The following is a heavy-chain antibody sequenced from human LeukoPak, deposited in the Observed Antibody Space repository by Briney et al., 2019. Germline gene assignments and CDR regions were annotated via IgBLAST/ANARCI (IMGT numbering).Heavy chain of an antibody. V-gene: IGHV3-30*02. CDR1: GFTFSSYG. D-gene: IGHD2-2*01. J-gene: IGHJ4*02. Sequence: PGGSLRLSCAASGFTFSSYGMHWVRQAPGKGLEWVAFIRYDGSNKYYADSVKGRFTISRDNSKNTLYLQMNSLRAEDTAVYYCAKELGYCSSISCYFFFDYWGQGTLVTVSS. CDR2: IRYDGSNK. CDR3: AKELGYCSSISCYFFFDY.